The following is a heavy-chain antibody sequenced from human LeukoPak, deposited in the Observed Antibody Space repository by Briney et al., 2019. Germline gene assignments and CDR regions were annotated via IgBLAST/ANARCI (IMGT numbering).Heavy chain of an antibody. V-gene: IGHV1-69*05. D-gene: IGHD2-2*03. CDR3: AREHSGYCSSTSCPTFDY. Sequence: ASVKVSCKASGGTFSSYAISWVRQAPGQGLEWMGGIIPIFGTANYAQKFQGRVTITTDESTSTAYMELSSLRSEDTAVYYCAREHSGYCSSTSCPTFDYWGQGTLVTVSS. CDR1: GGTFSSYA. J-gene: IGHJ4*02. CDR2: IIPIFGTA.